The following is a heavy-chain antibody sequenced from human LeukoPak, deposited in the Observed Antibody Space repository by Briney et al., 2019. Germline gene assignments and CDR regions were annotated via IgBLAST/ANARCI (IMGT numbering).Heavy chain of an antibody. CDR3: ARECYCSGGSCYSQWFDP. CDR2: INPNSGGT. D-gene: IGHD2-15*01. J-gene: IGHJ5*02. CDR1: GYTFTGYY. Sequence: EASVKVSCKASGYTFTGYYMHWVRQAPGQGLEWMGWINPNSGGTNYAQKFQGRVTMTRDTSNSTAYMELSRLRSDDTAVYYCARECYCSGGSCYSQWFDPWGQGTLVTVSS. V-gene: IGHV1-2*02.